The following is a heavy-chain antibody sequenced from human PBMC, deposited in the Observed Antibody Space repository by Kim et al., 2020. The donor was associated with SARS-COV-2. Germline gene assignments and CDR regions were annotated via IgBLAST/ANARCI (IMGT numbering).Heavy chain of an antibody. Sequence: TYYNTSLKSRVTISVDTSKNQFALKLSSVTAADTAVYYCAKDSGYGPVDYWGQGTLVTVSS. D-gene: IGHD5-12*01. CDR3: AKDSGYGPVDY. J-gene: IGHJ4*02. CDR2: T. V-gene: IGHV4-39*06.